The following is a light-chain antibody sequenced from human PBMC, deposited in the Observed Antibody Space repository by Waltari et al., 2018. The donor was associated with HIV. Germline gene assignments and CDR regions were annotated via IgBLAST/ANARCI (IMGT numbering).Light chain of an antibody. CDR1: QDIGFN. V-gene: IGKV1-33*01. CDR3: QQNYNLPYT. Sequence: DIQLTQSPASLSAAVGDRVSISCRASQDIGFNVNWYQLRSGEAPTLLMVAASKLQSGVPPRFSGSGYGTHFSLTINAPQPDDIAQYFCQQNYNLPYTFGQGT. CDR2: AAS. J-gene: IGKJ2*01.